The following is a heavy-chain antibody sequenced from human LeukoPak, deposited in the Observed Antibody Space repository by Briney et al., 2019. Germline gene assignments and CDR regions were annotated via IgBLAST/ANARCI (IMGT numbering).Heavy chain of an antibody. CDR3: ARLRFDLALGWFDP. J-gene: IGHJ5*02. V-gene: IGHV4-34*01. CDR1: GGSFSGYY. Sequence: PSETLSLTCAVYGGSFSGYYWSWIRQPPGKGLEWIGEINHSGSTNYNPSLKSRVTISVDTSKNQFSLKLSSVTAADTAVYYCARLRFDLALGWFDPWGQGTLSPSPQ. D-gene: IGHD3-10*01. CDR2: INHSGST.